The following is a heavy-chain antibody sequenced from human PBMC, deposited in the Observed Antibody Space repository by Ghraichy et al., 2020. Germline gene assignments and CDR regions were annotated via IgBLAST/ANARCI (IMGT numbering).Heavy chain of an antibody. V-gene: IGHV1-2*06. J-gene: IGHJ4*02. CDR1: GYTFTGYF. Sequence: ASVKVSCKTSGYTFTGYFLHWVRQAPGQGLEWMGRINPKTGDTNFAQNFQGRVSMTRDTSINTAYLELSSLRSDDTAVYYCARDTTPRAALVYWGQGTLVTVSS. CDR2: INPKTGDT. D-gene: IGHD1-26*01. CDR3: ARDTTPRAALVY.